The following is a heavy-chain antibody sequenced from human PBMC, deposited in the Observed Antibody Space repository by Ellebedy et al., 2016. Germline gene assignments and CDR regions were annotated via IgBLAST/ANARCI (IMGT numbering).Heavy chain of an antibody. J-gene: IGHJ4*02. Sequence: GSLRLSCTVSGGSINSSSFYWGWIRQPPGKGLEWIGSIYHRGNTYYNPSLKSRVTISIDTSKSQFSLKLTSVTAADTAVYFCSRDDNGDHNYFDYWGQGTLVTVSP. CDR2: IYHRGNT. CDR1: GGSINSSSFY. V-gene: IGHV4-39*07. D-gene: IGHD4-17*01. CDR3: SRDDNGDHNYFDY.